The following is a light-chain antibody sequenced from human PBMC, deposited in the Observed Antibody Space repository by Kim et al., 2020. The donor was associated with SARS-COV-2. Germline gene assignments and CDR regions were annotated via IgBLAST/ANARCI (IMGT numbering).Light chain of an antibody. V-gene: IGLV1-47*01. CDR1: SSNIGSTY. CDR2: RNN. CDR3: AAWDGSLSAWV. J-gene: IGLJ3*02. Sequence: GQRVTISCSGSSSNIGSTYVYWYQQLPGTAPKLLIYRNNQRPSGVPDRFSGSKSDTSASLAISGLRSEDEADYYCAAWDGSLSAWVFGGGTQLTVL.